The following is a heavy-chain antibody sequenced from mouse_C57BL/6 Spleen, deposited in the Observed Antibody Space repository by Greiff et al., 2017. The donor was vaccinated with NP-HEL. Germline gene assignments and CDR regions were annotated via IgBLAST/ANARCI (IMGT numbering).Heavy chain of an antibody. CDR2: INPNNGGT. J-gene: IGHJ1*03. V-gene: IGHV1-26*01. Sequence: EVQLQQSGPELVKPGASVKISCKASGYTFTDYYMNWVKQSHGKSLEWIGDINPNNGGTSYNQKFKGKATLTVDKSSSTAYMELRSLTSEDSAVYYCAREGYDYDGGWYFDVWGTGTTVTVSS. CDR3: AREGYDYDGGWYFDV. D-gene: IGHD2-4*01. CDR1: GYTFTDYY.